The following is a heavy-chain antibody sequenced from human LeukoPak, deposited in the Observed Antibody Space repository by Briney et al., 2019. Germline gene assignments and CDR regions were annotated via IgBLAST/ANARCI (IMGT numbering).Heavy chain of an antibody. CDR3: ARHWGDSPNHSDDLYAFDV. Sequence: SETLSLTCTVSGDSLSNCYWSWIRQPPGKGLEWIGFIYYSGSTHYNPSLRSRVTISVDTSKNQFSLKLSSVTAAYTAVYYCARHWGDSPNHSDDLYAFDVWGQGTMVTVSS. D-gene: IGHD1-14*01. J-gene: IGHJ3*01. CDR2: IYYSGST. CDR1: GDSLSNCY. V-gene: IGHV4-59*08.